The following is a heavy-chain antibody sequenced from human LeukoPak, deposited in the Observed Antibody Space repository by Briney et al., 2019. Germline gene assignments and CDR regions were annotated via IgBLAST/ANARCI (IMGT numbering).Heavy chain of an antibody. CDR3: ATPNPRRETTKTYDY. D-gene: IGHD1-14*01. J-gene: IGHJ4*02. CDR1: GYTLTELS. CDR2: FDPEDGET. Sequence: ASVKVSCKVSGYTLTELSMHWVRQAPGKGLEWMGGFDPEDGETIYAQKFQGRVTTTEDTSTDTAYMELSSLRSEDTAVYYCATPNPRRETTKTYDYWGQGTLVTVSS. V-gene: IGHV1-24*01.